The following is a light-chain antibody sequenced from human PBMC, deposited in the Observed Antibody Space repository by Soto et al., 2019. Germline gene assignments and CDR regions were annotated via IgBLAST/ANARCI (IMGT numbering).Light chain of an antibody. CDR2: LGS. V-gene: IGKV2-28*01. CDR3: MQALQTPWT. CDR1: QRLPHSNGYNY. Sequence: DSVMTQSPLSLPVNPGEPDSISCRSSQRLPHSNGYNYLDWYLQKPGQSPQLLIYLGSNRASGVPDRFSGSGSGTDFTLKISRVEAEDVGVYYCMQALQTPWTFGQGTKVEIK. J-gene: IGKJ1*01.